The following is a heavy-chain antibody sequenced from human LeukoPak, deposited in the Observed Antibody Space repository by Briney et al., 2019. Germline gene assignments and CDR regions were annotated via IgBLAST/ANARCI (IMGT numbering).Heavy chain of an antibody. Sequence: GGSPRLSCAASGFTFDDYAMHWVRQAPGKGLEWVSGVSWNSGSMAYADSVKGRFTISRDNAKNSLYLQMNNLRPEDTALYYCAKDGRELLRWCDYWGQGALVTVSS. CDR1: GFTFDDYA. D-gene: IGHD1-7*01. V-gene: IGHV3-9*01. J-gene: IGHJ4*02. CDR2: VSWNSGSM. CDR3: AKDGRELLRWCDY.